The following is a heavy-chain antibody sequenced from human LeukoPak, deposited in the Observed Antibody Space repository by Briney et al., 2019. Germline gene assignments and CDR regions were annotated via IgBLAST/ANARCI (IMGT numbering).Heavy chain of an antibody. V-gene: IGHV4-59*01. CDR3: ARISAEDYYYMDV. Sequence: PSETLSLTCTVSGGSISSYYWSWIRQPPGKGLEWIGYIYYSGSTNYNPSLKSRVTISVDTSKNQFSLKLSSVTAADTAVYYCARISAEDYYYMDVWGKGTTVTVSS. CDR2: IYYSGST. J-gene: IGHJ6*03. CDR1: GGSISSYY.